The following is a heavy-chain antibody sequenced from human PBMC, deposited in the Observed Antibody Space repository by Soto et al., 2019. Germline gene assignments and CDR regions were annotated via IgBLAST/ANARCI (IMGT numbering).Heavy chain of an antibody. CDR3: ARRYGGNFDY. CDR1: GASISNGYYS. Sequence: SETLSLTCTVSGASISNGYYSWRWIRQPPGKGLEWIGYIYYSGSTNYNPSLKSRVTISVDRSKNQFSLKLSSVTAADTAVYYCARRYGGNFDYWGQGTLVTVSS. V-gene: IGHV4-61*01. D-gene: IGHD1-26*01. J-gene: IGHJ4*02. CDR2: IYYSGST.